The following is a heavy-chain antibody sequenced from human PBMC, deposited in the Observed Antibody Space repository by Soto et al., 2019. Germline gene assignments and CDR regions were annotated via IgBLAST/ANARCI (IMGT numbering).Heavy chain of an antibody. D-gene: IGHD4-17*01. CDR2: IYSGGNT. CDR1: GFTVSSNY. Sequence: GSLGLSCAASGFTVSSNYITWVRQAPGRGLEWVSIIYSGGNTYYADSVKDRFALSRDYSKNTVYLQMNSLRLEDTAVYYCARRPSYSDSYFDYWGQGTLVTVSS. V-gene: IGHV3-66*04. CDR3: ARRPSYSDSYFDY. J-gene: IGHJ4*02.